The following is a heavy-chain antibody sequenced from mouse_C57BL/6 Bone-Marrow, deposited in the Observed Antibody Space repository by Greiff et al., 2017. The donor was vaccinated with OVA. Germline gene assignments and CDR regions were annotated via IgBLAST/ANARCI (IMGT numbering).Heavy chain of an antibody. Sequence: EVQLQQSGAELVKPGASVKLSCTASGFNIKDYYMHWVKPRTEQGLEWIGRLDPEDGETNYAPKFQGKATITADTSSNTAYLQLSSLTSEDTAVDYCVPPYYGKASFAYWGQGTLVTVSA. CDR3: VPPYYGKASFAY. CDR2: LDPEDGET. CDR1: GFNIKDYY. D-gene: IGHD1-1*01. J-gene: IGHJ3*01. V-gene: IGHV14-2*01.